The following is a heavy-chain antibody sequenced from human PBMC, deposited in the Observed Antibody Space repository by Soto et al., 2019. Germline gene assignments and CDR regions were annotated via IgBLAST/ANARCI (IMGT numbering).Heavy chain of an antibody. CDR1: GYTFTSYY. CDR3: ARGPYIAVAGTFWFDY. Sequence: ASVKVSCKASGYTFTSYYMHWVRQAPGQGLEWMGIINPSGGSTSYAQKFQGRVTMTRDTSTSTVYMELSSLRSEDTAVYYCARGPYIAVAGTFWFDYWGQGTLVTVSS. D-gene: IGHD6-19*01. V-gene: IGHV1-46*01. CDR2: INPSGGST. J-gene: IGHJ4*02.